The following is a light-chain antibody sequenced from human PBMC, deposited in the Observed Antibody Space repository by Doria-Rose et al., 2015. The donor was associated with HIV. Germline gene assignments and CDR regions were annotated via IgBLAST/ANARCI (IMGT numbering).Light chain of an antibody. CDR1: QSFSSTY. CDR2: DGS. J-gene: IGKJ1*01. V-gene: IGKV3-20*01. Sequence: TQSPGTLSLSPGERATLSCRTGQSFSSTYLAWYQQKPGQAPSLLIYDGSTRATGISDRFSASGSGTDFTLTINRLDPEDFALYYCHQYGTSWTFGQGTKVEI. CDR3: HQYGTSWT.